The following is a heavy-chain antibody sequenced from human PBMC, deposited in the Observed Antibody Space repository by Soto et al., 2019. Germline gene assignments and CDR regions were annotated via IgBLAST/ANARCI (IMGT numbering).Heavy chain of an antibody. D-gene: IGHD3-16*01. Sequence: QVQLVQSGAEVKKPGASVKVSCKASGYTFTSYAIIWVRQAPGQGLEWMGGISVYNGNTNYAEERQGRVTMTTDTSTSTGYMEMRSLRSDDTAVYYCAGEDYADNGWGQGTLVTVSS. CDR1: GYTFTSYA. CDR2: ISVYNGNT. CDR3: AGEDYADNG. J-gene: IGHJ4*02. V-gene: IGHV1-18*01.